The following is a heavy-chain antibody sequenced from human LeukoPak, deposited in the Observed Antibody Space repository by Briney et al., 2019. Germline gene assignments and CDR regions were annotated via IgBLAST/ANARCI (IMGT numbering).Heavy chain of an antibody. CDR2: IKQDGSEK. CDR3: XXEYCXSTSCYLGGQDFDY. CDR1: GFTFSSYW. Sequence: GGSLRLSCAASGFTFSSYWMSWVRQAPGKGLEWVANIKQDGSEKYYVDSVKGRFTISRDNAKNSLYLQMNSLRAEDTAVYYCXXEYCXSTSCYLGGQDFDYWGQGTLVXVS. D-gene: IGHD2-2*01. V-gene: IGHV3-7*01. J-gene: IGHJ4*02.